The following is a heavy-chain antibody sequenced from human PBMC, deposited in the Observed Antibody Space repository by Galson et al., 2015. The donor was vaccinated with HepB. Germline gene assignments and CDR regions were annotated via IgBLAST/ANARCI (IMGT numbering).Heavy chain of an antibody. V-gene: IGHV1-2*05. CDR1: GYTFTGYY. J-gene: IGHJ2*01. Sequence: SVKVSCKASGYTFTGYYMHWVRQAPGQGLEWMGRINPNSGGTNYAQKFQGRVTMTRDTSISTAYMELSRLRSDDTVVYYCARSQLPKRQRVEWYFDLWGRGTLVTVSS. CDR2: INPNSGGT. CDR3: ARSQLPKRQRVEWYFDL. D-gene: IGHD2-2*01.